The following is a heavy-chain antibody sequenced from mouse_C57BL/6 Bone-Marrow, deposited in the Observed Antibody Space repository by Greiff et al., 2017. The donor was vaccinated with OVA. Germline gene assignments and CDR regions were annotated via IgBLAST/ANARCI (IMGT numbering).Heavy chain of an antibody. J-gene: IGHJ3*01. V-gene: IGHV3-6*01. D-gene: IGHD6-1*01. CDR2: ISYDGSN. Sequence: DVKLQESGPGLVKPSQSLSLTCSVTGYSITSGYYWNWIRQFPGNKLEWMGYISYDGSNNYNPSLKNRISITRDTSKNQFFLKLNSVTTEDTATYYCAREAAPRFAYWGQGTLVTVSA. CDR1: GYSITSGYY. CDR3: AREAAPRFAY.